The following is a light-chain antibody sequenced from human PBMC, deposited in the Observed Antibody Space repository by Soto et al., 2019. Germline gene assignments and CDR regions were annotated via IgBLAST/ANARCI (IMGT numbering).Light chain of an antibody. CDR2: DAS. Sequence: IVMTQSPATLSVSPGERATLSCRASDSVHSNLAWYQQRPGQAPRLLIYDASSRATGIPARFSGSGPGTDFTLTISRLEPEDFAVYYCQQYNNWRPRFGQGTKVDIK. J-gene: IGKJ1*01. CDR3: QQYNNWRPR. CDR1: DSVHSN. V-gene: IGKV3-15*01.